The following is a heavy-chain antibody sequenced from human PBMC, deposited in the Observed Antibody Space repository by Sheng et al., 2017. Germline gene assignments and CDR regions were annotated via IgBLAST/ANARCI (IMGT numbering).Heavy chain of an antibody. CDR1: GFTFSSYW. Sequence: EVQLVESGGGLVQPGGSLRLSCAASGFTFSSYWMHWVRQAPGKGLVWVSRINSDGSSTSYADSVKGRFTISRDNAKNTLYLQMNSLRAEDTAVYYCARVTINRVGGDAFDIWGQGTMVTVSS. D-gene: IGHD1-26*01. CDR2: INSDGSST. V-gene: IGHV3-74*01. CDR3: ARVTINRVGGDAFDI. J-gene: IGHJ3*02.